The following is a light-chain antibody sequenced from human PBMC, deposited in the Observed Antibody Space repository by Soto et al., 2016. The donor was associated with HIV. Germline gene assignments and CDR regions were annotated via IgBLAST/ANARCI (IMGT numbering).Light chain of an antibody. J-gene: IGLJ2*01. Sequence: SYELTQPPSVSASPGQTASIACSGDKLGDKYASWYQQKPGQSPVLVIYQDSKRPSGIPERFSGSNSGNTATLTISETQAMDESDYYCQAWDSSSVVFGGGTKLTVL. CDR1: KLGDKY. CDR2: QDS. V-gene: IGLV3-1*01. CDR3: QAWDSSSVV.